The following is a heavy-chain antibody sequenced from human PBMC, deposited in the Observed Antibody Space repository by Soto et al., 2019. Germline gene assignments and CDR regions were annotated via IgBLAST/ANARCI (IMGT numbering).Heavy chain of an antibody. CDR3: TTSLELPLGTDV. Sequence: ASVKVSCKVSGYTLTELSMHWVRQAPGKGLEWMGSFDPEDGETIYTQTFQGRLTLTGDTSTDTAHMEPSRLRSEDTAVYYCTTSLELPLGTDVWGQGTTVTVSS. D-gene: IGHD1-7*01. V-gene: IGHV1-24*01. J-gene: IGHJ6*02. CDR1: GYTLTELS. CDR2: FDPEDGET.